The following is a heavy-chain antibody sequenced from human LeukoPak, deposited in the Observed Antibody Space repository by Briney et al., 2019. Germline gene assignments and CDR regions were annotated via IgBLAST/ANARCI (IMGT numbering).Heavy chain of an antibody. CDR3: ARVLDGYSSSTIVY. CDR2: ISAYNGNT. D-gene: IGHD6-6*01. V-gene: IGHV1-18*01. CDR1: GYTFTSYG. Sequence: ASVKVSCKASGYTFTSYGISWVRQAPGQGLEWMGWISAYNGNTNYAQKLQGRVTMTTDTSTSTAYMELRSLRSDDTAVYYCARVLDGYSSSTIVYWGQGTLVTVSS. J-gene: IGHJ4*02.